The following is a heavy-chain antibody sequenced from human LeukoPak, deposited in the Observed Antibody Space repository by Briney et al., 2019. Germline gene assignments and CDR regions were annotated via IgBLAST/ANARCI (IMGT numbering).Heavy chain of an antibody. D-gene: IGHD4-17*01. V-gene: IGHV1-18*01. CDR2: ISAYNGNT. CDR1: GYTFTSYG. Sequence: GASVKVSCKASGYTFTSYGISWVRQAPGQGLEWMGWISAYNGNTNYAQKLQGRVTMTTDTSTSTAYMELRSLRSDDTAVYYCARDLRLYTLTTPPLFDYWGQGTLVTVSS. CDR3: ARDLRLYTLTTPPLFDY. J-gene: IGHJ4*02.